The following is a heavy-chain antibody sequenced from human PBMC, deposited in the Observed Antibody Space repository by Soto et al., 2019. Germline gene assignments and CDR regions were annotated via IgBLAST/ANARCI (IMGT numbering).Heavy chain of an antibody. Sequence: WASVKVSCKASGYTLTSYGISWVRQAPGQGLEWMGWISAYNGNTNYAQKLQGRVTMTTDTSTSTAYMELRSLRSDDTAVYYCASRNDRDYYYGMDVWGQGTTVTVSS. CDR3: ASRNDRDYYYGMDV. CDR1: GYTLTSYG. J-gene: IGHJ6*02. D-gene: IGHD3-9*01. CDR2: ISAYNGNT. V-gene: IGHV1-18*01.